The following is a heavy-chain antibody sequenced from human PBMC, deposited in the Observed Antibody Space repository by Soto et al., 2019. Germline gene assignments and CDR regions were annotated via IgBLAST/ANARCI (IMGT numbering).Heavy chain of an antibody. CDR3: ARGTGLRGSYRLGPHDY. V-gene: IGHV1-3*01. CDR1: GYTFTSYA. D-gene: IGHD5-18*01. Sequence: ASVKVSCKASGYTFTSYAMHWVRQAPGQRLEWMGWINAGNGSTKYSQKFQGRVTITRDTSASTAYMELSSLRSEDTAVYYCARGTGLRGSYRLGPHDYWGQGTLVTVSS. CDR2: INAGNGST. J-gene: IGHJ4*02.